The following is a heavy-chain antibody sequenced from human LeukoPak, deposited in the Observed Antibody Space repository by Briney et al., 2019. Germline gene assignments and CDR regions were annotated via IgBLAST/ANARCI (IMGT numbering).Heavy chain of an antibody. CDR1: GFSLSTTGVG. CDR2: MYWNDDK. D-gene: IGHD6-19*01. V-gene: IGHV2-5*01. Sequence: ESGPTLVKPTQTLTLTCSFSGFSLSTTGVGVGWIRQPPGKALEWLALMYWNDDKGYSPSLKSRLTITKDTSKNQVVLTMTNMDPVDTATYYCAHRLYSSGSTSFGPWGQGTLVTVSS. J-gene: IGHJ5*02. CDR3: AHRLYSSGSTSFGP.